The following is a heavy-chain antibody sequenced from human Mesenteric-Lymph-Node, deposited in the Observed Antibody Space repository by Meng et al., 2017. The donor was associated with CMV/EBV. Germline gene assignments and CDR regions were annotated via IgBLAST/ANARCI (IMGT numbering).Heavy chain of an antibody. V-gene: IGHV1-69*06. J-gene: IGHJ6*02. CDR1: GGTFSSYA. Sequence: SVKVSCKASGGTFSSYAISWVRQAPGQGLEWMGGIIPIFGTANYAQKFQGRVTITADKSTSTAYMELSSLRSEDTAVYYCASRGGWHYYYYYGMDVWGQGTTVTVSS. CDR2: IIPIFGTA. D-gene: IGHD5-24*01. CDR3: ASRGGWHYYYYYGMDV.